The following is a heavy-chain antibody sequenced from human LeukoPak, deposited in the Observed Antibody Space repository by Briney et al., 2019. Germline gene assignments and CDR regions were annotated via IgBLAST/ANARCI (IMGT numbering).Heavy chain of an antibody. CDR1: GLTFSASA. V-gene: IGHV3-30-3*01. CDR2: ISYDGSNK. D-gene: IGHD3-22*01. Sequence: GGSLRLSCAASGLTFSASAMHWVRQAPGKGLEWVAVISYDGSNKYYADSVKGRFTISRDNSKNTLYLQMNSLRAEDTAVYYCARGSIVAPGYFDLWGRGTLVTVSS. CDR3: ARGSIVAPGYFDL. J-gene: IGHJ2*01.